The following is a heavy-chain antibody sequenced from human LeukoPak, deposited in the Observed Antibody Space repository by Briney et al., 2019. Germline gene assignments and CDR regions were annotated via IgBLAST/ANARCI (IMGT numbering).Heavy chain of an antibody. D-gene: IGHD6-19*01. J-gene: IGHJ4*02. V-gene: IGHV3-21*01. Sequence: GGSLRLSCVASGFTFSSYSMSWVRQAPGKGLEWVSSITTSSTYISYADSVKGRFTISRDNAKNPLYLQMNSLRAEDTAVYYCARGKYSSGWFDYWAREPWSPSPQ. CDR2: ITTSSTYI. CDR3: ARGKYSSGWFDY. CDR1: GFTFSSYS.